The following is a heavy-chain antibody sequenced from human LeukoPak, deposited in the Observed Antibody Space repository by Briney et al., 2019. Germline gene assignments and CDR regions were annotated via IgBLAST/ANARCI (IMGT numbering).Heavy chain of an antibody. CDR1: GYSFTSYW. CDR2: IYPGDSDT. V-gene: IGHV5-51*01. Sequence: PGESLKISCKGSGYSFTSYWIGWVRQLPGKGVEWMGIIYPGDSDTRYSPSFQGQVTISADKFISIAYLQWSSLKASDTAMYYCARHWSEFRNAFDIWGQGTMVTVSS. D-gene: IGHD3-3*01. J-gene: IGHJ3*02. CDR3: ARHWSEFRNAFDI.